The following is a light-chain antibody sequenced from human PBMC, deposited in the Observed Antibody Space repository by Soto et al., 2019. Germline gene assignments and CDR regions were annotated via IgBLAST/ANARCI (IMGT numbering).Light chain of an antibody. CDR3: QQYGGSAPLT. CDR2: GAS. J-gene: IGKJ5*01. V-gene: IGKV3-20*01. CDR1: QSVNNNY. Sequence: EIVLTQSPGTLSLFPGETAALSCRASQSVNNNYLAWYQLRYGQAPRLLIYGASIRATGIPDRFSGSGSGTDFPLTISRLEPEDFAMYYCQQYGGSAPLTFGQGTRLEIE.